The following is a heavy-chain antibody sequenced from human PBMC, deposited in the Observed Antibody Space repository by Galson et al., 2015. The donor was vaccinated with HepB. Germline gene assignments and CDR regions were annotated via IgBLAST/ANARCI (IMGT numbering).Heavy chain of an antibody. CDR3: ARESHCGGYICYFDY. J-gene: IGHJ4*02. CDR1: GFTFSSYW. V-gene: IGHV3-7*01. CDR2: IKQDGSEK. Sequence: SLRLSCAASGFTFSSYWMNWVRQAPGKGLEWVAAIKQDGSEKYYVDSVKGRFTISRDSAKNSVSLQMNSLRAEDTAVYYCARESHCGGYICYFDYWGQGTLVTVSS. D-gene: IGHD2-21*01.